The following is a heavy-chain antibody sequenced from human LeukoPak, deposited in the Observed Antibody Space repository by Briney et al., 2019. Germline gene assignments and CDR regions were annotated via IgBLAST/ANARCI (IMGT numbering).Heavy chain of an antibody. CDR1: GGSISSYY. CDR2: IYYSGST. Sequence: SQTLSLTCTVSGGSISSYYWSWIRRPPGKGLEWIGYIYYSGSTNYNPSLKSRVTISVDTSKNQFSLKLSPVTAADTAVYYCAREFGGGMDVWGQGTTVTVSS. V-gene: IGHV4-59*01. J-gene: IGHJ6*02. D-gene: IGHD3-10*01. CDR3: AREFGGGMDV.